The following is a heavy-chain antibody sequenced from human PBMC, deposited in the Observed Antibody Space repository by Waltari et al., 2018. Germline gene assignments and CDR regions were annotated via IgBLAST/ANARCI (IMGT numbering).Heavy chain of an antibody. CDR3: ARTYYDFWSGYYRYYYGMDV. D-gene: IGHD3-3*01. J-gene: IGHJ6*02. CDR2: IWYDGSNK. Sequence: QVQLVESGGGVVQPGRSLRLSCAASGFTFSSYGMPWVRKAPGKGLGWVAVIWYDGSNKYYADSVKGRFTISRDNSKNTLYLQMNSLRAEDTAVYYCARTYYDFWSGYYRYYYGMDVWGQGTTVTVSS. CDR1: GFTFSSYG. V-gene: IGHV3-33*01.